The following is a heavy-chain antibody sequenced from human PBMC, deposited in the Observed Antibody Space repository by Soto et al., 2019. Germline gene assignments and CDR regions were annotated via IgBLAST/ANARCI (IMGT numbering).Heavy chain of an antibody. CDR2: MNPNSGNT. V-gene: IGHV1-8*01. Sequence: ASVKVSCKASGYTFTSYDINWVRQATGQGLEWMGWMNPNSGNTGCAQKFQGRVTMTRNTSISTAYMELSSLRSEDTAVYYCARGTGYCSSTSCYLPGNWFDPWGQGTLVTVSS. CDR3: ARGTGYCSSTSCYLPGNWFDP. CDR1: GYTFTSYD. D-gene: IGHD2-2*03. J-gene: IGHJ5*02.